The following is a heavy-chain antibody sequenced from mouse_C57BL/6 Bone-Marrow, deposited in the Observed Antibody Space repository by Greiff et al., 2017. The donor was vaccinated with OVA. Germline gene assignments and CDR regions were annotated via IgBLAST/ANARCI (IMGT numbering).Heavy chain of an antibody. J-gene: IGHJ3*01. Sequence: VQLQQPGAELVMPGGSVKLSCKASGYTFTSHWKHWVKQRPGQGLEWVGEIDPSDSYTNYNQKVKGKSTLTVDKSSSTAYMQLSSLTSEDSAVYYCALYDYDAWFAYWGQGTLVTVSA. CDR2: IDPSDSYT. V-gene: IGHV1-69*01. D-gene: IGHD2-4*01. CDR1: GYTFTSHW. CDR3: ALYDYDAWFAY.